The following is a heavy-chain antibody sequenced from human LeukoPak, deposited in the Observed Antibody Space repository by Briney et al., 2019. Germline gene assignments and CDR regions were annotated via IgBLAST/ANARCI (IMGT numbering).Heavy chain of an antibody. CDR2: ISGSGGST. D-gene: IGHD6-13*01. J-gene: IGHJ3*01. CDR1: GFTFSSYA. Sequence: PGGSLRLSCAASGFTFSSYAMSWVRQAPGKGLEWVSAISGSGGSTYYADSVKGRFTISRDNAKNSLYLQMNSLRAEDTAMYYCARDNLAAAGDDNFDFWGQGTMVTVSS. V-gene: IGHV3-23*01. CDR3: ARDNLAAAGDDNFDF.